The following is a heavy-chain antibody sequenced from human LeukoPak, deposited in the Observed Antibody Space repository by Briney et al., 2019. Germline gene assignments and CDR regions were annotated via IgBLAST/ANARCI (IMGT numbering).Heavy chain of an antibody. J-gene: IGHJ4*02. Sequence: PGRSLRLSCAASGFTFSSYAMHWVRQAPGKGLEWVAVISYDGSNKYYADSVKGRFTISRDNSKNTLYLQMNSLRAEDTAVYYCHLVGATALDYWGQGTLVTVSS. CDR2: ISYDGSNK. CDR3: HLVGATALDY. CDR1: GFTFSSYA. D-gene: IGHD1-26*01. V-gene: IGHV3-30-3*01.